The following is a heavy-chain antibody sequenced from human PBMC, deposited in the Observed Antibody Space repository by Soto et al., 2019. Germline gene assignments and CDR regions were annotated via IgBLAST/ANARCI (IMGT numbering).Heavy chain of an antibody. Sequence: EVQLLDSGGGLVQPGGSLRPSCAASGFTFDSYPMSWARQAPGKGLEWVSTISGSGGSTHYADSVKGRFTISRDNSKNTLYLQMNSLRAADTAIYYCAKVLASYYASADYWGQGTLVTVSS. CDR1: GFTFDSYP. V-gene: IGHV3-23*01. J-gene: IGHJ4*02. CDR2: ISGSGGST. CDR3: AKVLASYYASADY. D-gene: IGHD1-26*01.